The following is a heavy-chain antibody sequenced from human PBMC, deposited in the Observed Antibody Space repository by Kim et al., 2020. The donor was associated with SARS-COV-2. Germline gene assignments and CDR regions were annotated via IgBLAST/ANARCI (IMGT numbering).Heavy chain of an antibody. V-gene: IGHV4-4*08. D-gene: IGHD3-22*01. Sequence: SRKSRVTISVDTSKNQFSPKLSSVTAADTAVYYCARAYYYDRSGYPYFDYWGQGTLVTVSS. J-gene: IGHJ4*02. CDR3: ARAYYYDRSGYPYFDY.